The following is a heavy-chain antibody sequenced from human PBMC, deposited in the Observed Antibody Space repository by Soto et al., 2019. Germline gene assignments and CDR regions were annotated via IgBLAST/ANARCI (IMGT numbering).Heavy chain of an antibody. Sequence: PAETLSLTCTVSGGSISSSSYYWVWIRHPPGKGLEWIGSIYYSGSTYYNPSLKSRVTISVDTSKNQFSLKLSSVTAADTAVYYCARSIQYYYGSGSYPSGVDYWGQGTLVTVSS. J-gene: IGHJ4*02. V-gene: IGHV4-39*01. CDR1: GGSISSSSYY. CDR2: IYYSGST. D-gene: IGHD3-10*01. CDR3: ARSIQYYYGSGSYPSGVDY.